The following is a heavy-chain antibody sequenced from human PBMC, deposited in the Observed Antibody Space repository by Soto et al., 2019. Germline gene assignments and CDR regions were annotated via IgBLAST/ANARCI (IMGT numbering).Heavy chain of an antibody. CDR1: GGSISSGDYS. CDR2: IYHSGST. CDR3: ARNRPIVLVPAAPFWFDP. D-gene: IGHD2-2*01. Sequence: PSETLSLTCAVSGGSISSGDYSWSWIRQQPGKGLEWIGYIYHSGSTYYNPSLKSRVTIAVDRSKNQFSLKLSSVTAADTAVYYCARNRPIVLVPAAPFWFDPWGQETLVTVSS. J-gene: IGHJ5*02. V-gene: IGHV4-30-2*01.